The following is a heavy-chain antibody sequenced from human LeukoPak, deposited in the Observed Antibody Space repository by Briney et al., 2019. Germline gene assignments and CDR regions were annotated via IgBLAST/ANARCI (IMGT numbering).Heavy chain of an antibody. V-gene: IGHV3-33*01. CDR3: APKLRITMVRGVISTYPLIDY. D-gene: IGHD3-10*01. CDR1: GFTFSSYG. CDR2: KWYDGSNK. J-gene: IGHJ4*02. Sequence: GGSLRLSCAASGFTFSSYGMHWVRQAPGKGLEWVAVKWYDGSNKYYADSVKGRFTISRDNSKNTPYLQMNSLRAEDTAVYYCAPKLRITMVRGVISTYPLIDYWGQGTLVTVSS.